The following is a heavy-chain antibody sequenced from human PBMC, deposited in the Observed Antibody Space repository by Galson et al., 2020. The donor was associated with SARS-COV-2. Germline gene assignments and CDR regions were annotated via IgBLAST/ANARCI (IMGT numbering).Heavy chain of an antibody. V-gene: IGHV4-34*01. CDR2: INIGGST. D-gene: IGHD3-10*01. CDR1: GGTFSGYS. J-gene: IGHJ6*03. Sequence: SETLSLTCAVYGGTFSGYSWTWIRQPPGKGLEWIGEINIGGSTNYSPSLRSRVTLSVDTSKNKFSLNLKSVTAADTALYVCARGHRGVVPSPVLCVGPFYSYYYMYGWAKGTAVTVSS. CDR3: ARGHRGVVPSPVLCVGPFYSYYYMYG.